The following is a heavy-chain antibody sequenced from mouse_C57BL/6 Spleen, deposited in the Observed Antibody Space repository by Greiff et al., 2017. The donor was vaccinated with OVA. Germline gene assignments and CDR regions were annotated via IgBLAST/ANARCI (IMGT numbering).Heavy chain of an antibody. D-gene: IGHD2-5*01. CDR3: ARSAYYSNPWYFDV. CDR1: GYTFTSYW. V-gene: IGHV1-53*01. Sequence: QVQLQQPGPELVKPGASVKLSCKASGYTFTSYWMHWVKQRPGQGLEWIGNINPSNGGTNYNEKFKSKATLTVDKSSSTAYMQLSSLTSEDSAVYYCARSAYYSNPWYFDVWGTGTTVTVSS. CDR2: INPSNGGT. J-gene: IGHJ1*03.